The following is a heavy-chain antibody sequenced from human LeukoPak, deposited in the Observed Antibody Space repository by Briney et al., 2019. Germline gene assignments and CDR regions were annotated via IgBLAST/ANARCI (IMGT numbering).Heavy chain of an antibody. CDR1: GYTFTSYC. CDR3: ARNYYGSGVMDV. V-gene: IGHV1-18*01. CDR2: ISAYNSNT. Sequence: ASLTLSCTASGYTFTSYCISWVRQAPGQGLEWMGWISAYNSNTNYAQNLQGRVTMTTHTPTSTAYMELRRLRSDDTAVYYCARNYYGSGVMDVWGKGTTVTVSS. D-gene: IGHD3-10*01. J-gene: IGHJ6*04.